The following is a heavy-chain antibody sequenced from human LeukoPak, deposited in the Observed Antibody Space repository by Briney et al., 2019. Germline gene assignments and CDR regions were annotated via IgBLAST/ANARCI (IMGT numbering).Heavy chain of an antibody. J-gene: IGHJ5*02. Sequence: GESLKISCKGSGYSFTSYWIGWVRQMPGKGLEWMGIIYPGDSDTRYSPSFQGQVTISADKSISTAYLQWSSLKASDTAMYYCARLHYNDSSGYYLEARWFDPWGQGTLVTVSS. CDR3: ARLHYNDSSGYYLEARWFDP. CDR1: GYSFTSYW. CDR2: IYPGDSDT. V-gene: IGHV5-51*01. D-gene: IGHD3-22*01.